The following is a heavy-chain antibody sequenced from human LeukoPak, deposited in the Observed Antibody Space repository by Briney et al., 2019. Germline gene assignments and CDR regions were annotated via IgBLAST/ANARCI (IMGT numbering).Heavy chain of an antibody. V-gene: IGHV4-34*01. D-gene: IGHD2-2*01. CDR3: ARGVFSSPYYFDD. CDR2: INHSGST. Sequence: SETLSLTCAVYGGSFSGYYWSWIRQSPGKGLEWIAEINHSGSTNYNPSLKSRVAISVDTSKNQFSLNLSSVTAADTAVYYCARGVFSSPYYFDDWGPGILVTVSS. J-gene: IGHJ4*02. CDR1: GGSFSGYY.